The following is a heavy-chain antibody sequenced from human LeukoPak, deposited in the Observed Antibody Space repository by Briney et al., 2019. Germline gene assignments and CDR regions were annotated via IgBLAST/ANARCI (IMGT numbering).Heavy chain of an antibody. J-gene: IGHJ4*02. CDR1: GGSISSSSYY. V-gene: IGHV4-39*01. D-gene: IGHD3-10*01. CDR3: ARHSMIRGVTTHYFDY. CDR2: IYYSGSN. Sequence: SETLSLTCTVPGGSISSSSYYWGWIRQPPGTGLEWIGSIYYSGSNYYNPSLKSRVTISVDTSKNQFSLKLSSVTAADTAVYYCARHSMIRGVTTHYFDYWGQGTLVTVSS.